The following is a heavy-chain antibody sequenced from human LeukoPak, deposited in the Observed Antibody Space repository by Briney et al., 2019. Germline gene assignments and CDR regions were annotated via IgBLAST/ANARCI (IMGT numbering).Heavy chain of an antibody. D-gene: IGHD2-2*01. CDR3: ARYCSSTSCYYDY. Sequence: SETLSLTCAVSGYSISSGYYWGWIRQPPGKGLELIGSIYHSGSTYYNPSLKSRVTISVDTSKNQFSLKLSSVTAADTAVYYCARYCSSTSCYYDYWGQGTLVTVSS. J-gene: IGHJ4*02. CDR2: IYHSGST. CDR1: GYSISSGYY. V-gene: IGHV4-38-2*01.